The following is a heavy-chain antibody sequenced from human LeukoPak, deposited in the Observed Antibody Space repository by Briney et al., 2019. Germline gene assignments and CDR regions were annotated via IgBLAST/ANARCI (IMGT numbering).Heavy chain of an antibody. D-gene: IGHD1-26*01. J-gene: IGHJ4*02. Sequence: PSETLSLTCAVYGGSFSGYYWSWIRQPPGKGLEWIGEINHSGSTNYNPSLKSRVTISVDTSKNQFSLKLSSVTAADTAVYYCARRERATVHFDYWGQGTLVTVSS. V-gene: IGHV4-34*01. CDR1: GGSFSGYY. CDR2: INHSGST. CDR3: ARRERATVHFDY.